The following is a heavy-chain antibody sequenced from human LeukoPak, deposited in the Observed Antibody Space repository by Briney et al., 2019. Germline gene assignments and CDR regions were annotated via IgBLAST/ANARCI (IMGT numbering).Heavy chain of an antibody. CDR2: IKQDGSEK. Sequence: GGSLRLSCAASGFTFSSYWMSWVRQAPGKGLEWVANIKQDGSEKYYVGSVKGRFTISRDNAKNSLYLQMNSLRAEDTAVYYCAKEGYDSSGTHPFDYWGQGTLVTVSS. D-gene: IGHD3-22*01. J-gene: IGHJ4*02. CDR1: GFTFSSYW. V-gene: IGHV3-7*05. CDR3: AKEGYDSSGTHPFDY.